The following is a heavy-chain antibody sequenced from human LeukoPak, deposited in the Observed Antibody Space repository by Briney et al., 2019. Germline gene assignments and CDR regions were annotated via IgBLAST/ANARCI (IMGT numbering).Heavy chain of an antibody. Sequence: SQTLSLTCTVSGGSISSGDYYWSWIRQPPGKGLEWIGHIYRTGSTYYNPSLKSRVTISIDRSKNQFSLEVTSVTAADTAVYYCASSVPKDYWGQGTLVTVSS. CDR3: ASSVPKDY. CDR1: GGSISSGDYY. CDR2: IYRTGST. J-gene: IGHJ4*02. V-gene: IGHV4-30-2*01.